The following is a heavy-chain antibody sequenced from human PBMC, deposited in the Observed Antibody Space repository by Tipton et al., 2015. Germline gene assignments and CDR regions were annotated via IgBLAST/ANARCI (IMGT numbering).Heavy chain of an antibody. CDR2: IWYDGSNK. V-gene: IGHV3-33*01. Sequence: SGFNFSNYDMYWVCQAPGKGLEWVAVIWYDGSNKYYADSVKGRFTISRDNSENTVYLEMDSLRDEDTAVYYCARGGSYDFVRGTYRSMSRHLDYWGQGTPVTVSS. CDR1: GFNFSNYD. CDR3: ARGGSYDFVRGTYRSMSRHLDY. D-gene: IGHD3-16*02. J-gene: IGHJ4*01.